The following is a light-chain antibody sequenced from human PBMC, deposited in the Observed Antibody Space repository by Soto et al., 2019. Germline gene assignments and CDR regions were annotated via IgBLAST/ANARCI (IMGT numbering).Light chain of an antibody. CDR2: DAS. V-gene: IGKV1-5*01. J-gene: IGKJ1*01. Sequence: DLQLTHSPSTLSASIGDRVTITCRASQSINRWLAWYQQKPGKAPKLLIYDASSLESGVPSRFSGSGSGTDFTLTITSLQPDDFATYYCQHPRWTFGQGTKVDIK. CDR3: QHPRWT. CDR1: QSINRW.